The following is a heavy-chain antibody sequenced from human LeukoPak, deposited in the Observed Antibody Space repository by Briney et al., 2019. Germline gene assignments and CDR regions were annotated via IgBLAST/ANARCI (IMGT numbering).Heavy chain of an antibody. CDR2: IYSDETT. CDR1: GFTLSSYA. CDR3: ARLGYGSTWGERYYFDY. V-gene: IGHV3-66*04. J-gene: IGHJ4*02. Sequence: GGSLRLSCAASGFTLSSYAMSWVRQAPGKGLEWVSIIYSDETTYYPDSVRGRFTISRDNSKSTLYLQMNSLRADDTAVYYCARLGYGSTWGERYYFDYWGQGTLVTVSP. D-gene: IGHD6-13*01.